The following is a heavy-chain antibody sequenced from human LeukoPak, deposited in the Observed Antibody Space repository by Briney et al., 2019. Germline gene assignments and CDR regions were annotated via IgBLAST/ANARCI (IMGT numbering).Heavy chain of an antibody. D-gene: IGHD2-15*01. J-gene: IGHJ3*02. CDR1: GGSFSGYY. Sequence: SETLSLTCAVYGGSFSGYYWNWIRQPPGKGLEWIGEINHSGSTNYNPSLKSRVTISVDTSKKEFSLKLNSVTAADTAMYYCAHKMGYCSGGSCYPEAFDIWGQGTMVTVSS. CDR3: AHKMGYCSGGSCYPEAFDI. CDR2: INHSGST. V-gene: IGHV4-34*01.